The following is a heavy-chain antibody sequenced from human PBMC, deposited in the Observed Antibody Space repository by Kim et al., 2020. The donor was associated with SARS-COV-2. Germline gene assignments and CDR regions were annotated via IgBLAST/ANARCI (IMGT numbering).Heavy chain of an antibody. CDR2: IDYSGNT. D-gene: IGHD6-6*01. J-gene: IGHJ4*02. Sequence: SETLSLTCIVSGGSISSGDDYWSWIRQPPGKGLEWIGYIDYSGNTYYNPSLESRVTMSVDTSKNQFSLRLSSVTAADTAVYYCGRDETWGSTSGQVHWGQGTLVTVSS. CDR1: GGSISSGDDY. CDR3: GRDETWGSTSGQVH. V-gene: IGHV4-30-4*01.